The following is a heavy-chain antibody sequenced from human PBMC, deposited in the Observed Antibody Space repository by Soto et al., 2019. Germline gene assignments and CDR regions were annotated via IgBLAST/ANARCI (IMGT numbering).Heavy chain of an antibody. CDR1: GYTFTSYA. Sequence: VKVSCKASGYTFTSYAMHWVRQAPGQRLEWMGWINAGNGNTKYSQKFQGRVTITRDTSASTAYMELSSLRSEDTAVYYCARGPGETAPSNTAMALDYWGQGTLVTVSS. J-gene: IGHJ4*02. CDR3: ARGPGETAPSNTAMALDY. CDR2: INAGNGNT. V-gene: IGHV1-3*01. D-gene: IGHD5-18*01.